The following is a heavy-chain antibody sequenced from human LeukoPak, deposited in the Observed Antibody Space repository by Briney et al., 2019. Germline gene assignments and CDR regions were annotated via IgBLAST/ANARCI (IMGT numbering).Heavy chain of an antibody. J-gene: IGHJ5*02. CDR3: ARDHVDSNYS. CDR1: GFTFSTYG. Sequence: HPGGSLRLSCAAPGFTFSTYGMHWVRQTPGKGLEWVAFIRYDGSSEYYGDSVKGRFTISRDNSKNTLYLQMNSLRAEDTAVYYCARDHVDSNYSWGQGTLVTVSS. CDR2: IRYDGSSE. V-gene: IGHV3-30*02. D-gene: IGHD4-11*01.